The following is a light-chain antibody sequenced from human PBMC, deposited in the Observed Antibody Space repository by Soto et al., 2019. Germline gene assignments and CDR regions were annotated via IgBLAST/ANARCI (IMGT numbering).Light chain of an antibody. CDR3: QQSYRTPWT. J-gene: IGKJ1*01. Sequence: DIQMTQSPSSLSASVGDRVTITCRVSQSISNYLSWYQQQPGKAPKLLISAASSLQSGVPSRFSGSGSGTDFTLTISSLQPEDFATYYCQQSYRTPWTFGQGTKVEIK. V-gene: IGKV1-39*01. CDR2: AAS. CDR1: QSISNY.